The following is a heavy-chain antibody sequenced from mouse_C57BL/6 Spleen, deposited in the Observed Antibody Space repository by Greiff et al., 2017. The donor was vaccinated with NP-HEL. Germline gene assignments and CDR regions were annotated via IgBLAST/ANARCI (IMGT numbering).Heavy chain of an antibody. CDR1: GYTFTDYY. V-gene: IGHV1-84*01. Sequence: QVHVKQSGPELVKPGASVKISCKASGYTFTDYYINWVKQRPGQGLEWIGWIYPGSGNTKYNEKFKGKATLTVDTSSSTAYMQLSSLTSEDSAVYFCARSTVVAPYYAMDYWGQGTSVTVSS. J-gene: IGHJ4*01. D-gene: IGHD1-1*01. CDR2: IYPGSGNT. CDR3: ARSTVVAPYYAMDY.